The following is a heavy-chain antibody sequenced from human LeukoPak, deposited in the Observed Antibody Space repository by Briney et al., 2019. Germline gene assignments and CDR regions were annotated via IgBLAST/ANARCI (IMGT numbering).Heavy chain of an antibody. J-gene: IGHJ4*02. CDR1: GFTFANYV. CDR2: TSPDEGLK. V-gene: IGHV3-30*04. D-gene: IGHD1-26*01. Sequence: GGSLRLSCAASGFTFANYVTHWVRQAPGKGLEWVAVTSPDEGLKFYGDSVEGRFTISRDNSKNTMYLQMNNLREEDTAVYYGTRDPILGAPDYFDYWGQGTLVTVSS. CDR3: TRDPILGAPDYFDY.